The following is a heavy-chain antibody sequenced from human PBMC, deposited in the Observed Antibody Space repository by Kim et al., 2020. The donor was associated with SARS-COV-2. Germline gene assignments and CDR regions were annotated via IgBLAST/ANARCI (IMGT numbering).Heavy chain of an antibody. J-gene: IGHJ3*02. Sequence: SVKVSCKASGGTFSSYAISWVRQAPGQGLEWMGGIIPIFGTANYAQKFQGRVTITADESTSTAYMELSSLRSEDTAVYYCARVLEDTSIYYDSSGSAWGVDAFDIWGQGTMVTVSS. CDR1: GGTFSSYA. CDR3: ARVLEDTSIYYDSSGSAWGVDAFDI. D-gene: IGHD3-22*01. V-gene: IGHV1-69*13. CDR2: IIPIFGTA.